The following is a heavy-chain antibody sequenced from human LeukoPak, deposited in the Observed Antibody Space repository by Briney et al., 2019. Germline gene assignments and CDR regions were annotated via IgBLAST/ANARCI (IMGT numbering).Heavy chain of an antibody. CDR1: GFTFDDYA. CDR2: ISGDGGST. Sequence: GGSLRLSCAASGFTFDDYAMHWVRHAPGKGLEWVSLISGDGGSTYYADSVKGRFTISRDNSKNSLYLQMNSLRTEDTALYYCAEEIVFGEDSWGQGTLVTVSS. D-gene: IGHD3-10*01. V-gene: IGHV3-43*02. J-gene: IGHJ4*02. CDR3: AEEIVFGEDS.